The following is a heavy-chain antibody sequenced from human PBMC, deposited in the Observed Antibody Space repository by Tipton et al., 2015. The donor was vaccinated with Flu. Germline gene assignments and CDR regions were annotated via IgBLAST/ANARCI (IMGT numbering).Heavy chain of an antibody. CDR2: IYYSGST. V-gene: IGHV4-31*03. CDR1: GDSISSAAYY. D-gene: IGHD3-10*01. J-gene: IGHJ5*02. Sequence: LRLSCSVFGDSISSAAYYWSWIRQHPGKGLEWIGYIYYSGSTYYNPSLKSRGSISVDTSKNQFSLNLNSVTAADTAVYYCARVSWFGEIFPYNWFDPWGQGTLVTVSS. CDR3: ARVSWFGEIFPYNWFDP.